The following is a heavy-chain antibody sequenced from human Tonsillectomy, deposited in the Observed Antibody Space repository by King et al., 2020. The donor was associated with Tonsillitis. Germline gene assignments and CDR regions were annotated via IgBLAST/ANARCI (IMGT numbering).Heavy chain of an antibody. J-gene: IGHJ4*01. CDR3: AREARDNYGHGSFDH. V-gene: IGHV3-33*08. CDR2: IWYDGRDK. Sequence: HVQLVESGGGVVQPGRSLRLWCAASGFTFNNYGMHWVRQAPGKGLEWVAVIWYDGRDKYYAESTKGRFTISRDNSKNTLYLQMDSLRVEDTAMYFCAREARDNYGHGSFDHWGQGTLVIVSS. D-gene: IGHD5-18*01. CDR1: GFTFNNYG.